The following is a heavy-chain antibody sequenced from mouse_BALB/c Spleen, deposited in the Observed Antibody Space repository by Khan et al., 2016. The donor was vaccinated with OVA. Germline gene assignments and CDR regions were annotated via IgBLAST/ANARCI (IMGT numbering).Heavy chain of an antibody. J-gene: IGHJ2*01. CDR3: ARDRSDY. Sequence: QVQLQQSGAELAKPGASVKMSCKASGYTFTTYWMHWVKQRPGQGLEWIGYINPTSGFTDYNQKFKDKATLTADKSSSTAYMQLSSLTSDDSAVYYCARDRSDYWGQGTTLTGSS. CDR1: GYTFTTYW. V-gene: IGHV1-7*01. CDR2: INPTSGFT.